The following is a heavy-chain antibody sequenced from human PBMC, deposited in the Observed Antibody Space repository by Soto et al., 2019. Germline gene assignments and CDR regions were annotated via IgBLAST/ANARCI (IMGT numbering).Heavy chain of an antibody. V-gene: IGHV3-33*01. CDR3: ARQVNPSSGWYEED. J-gene: IGHJ4*02. Sequence: GGSLRLSCAASGFTFSSYGMHWVRQAPGKGLEWVAVIWYDGSNKYYADSVKGRFTISRDNSKNTLYLQMNSLRAEDTAVYYCARQVNPSSGWYEEDWGQGTRVTVSS. CDR1: GFTFSSYG. CDR2: IWYDGSNK. D-gene: IGHD6-19*01.